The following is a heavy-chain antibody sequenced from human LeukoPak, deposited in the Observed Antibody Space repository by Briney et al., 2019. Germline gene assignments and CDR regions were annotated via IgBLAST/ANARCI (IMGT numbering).Heavy chain of an antibody. Sequence: PSETLSLTCTVSGGSISSSSYYWSWIRQPAGKGLEWIGRIYTSGSTNYNPSLKSRVTMSVDTSKNQFSLKLSSVTAADTAVYYCARGVLWFGELSDAFDIWGQGTMVTVSS. J-gene: IGHJ3*02. CDR2: IYTSGST. CDR3: ARGVLWFGELSDAFDI. CDR1: GGSISSSSYY. D-gene: IGHD3-10*01. V-gene: IGHV4-61*02.